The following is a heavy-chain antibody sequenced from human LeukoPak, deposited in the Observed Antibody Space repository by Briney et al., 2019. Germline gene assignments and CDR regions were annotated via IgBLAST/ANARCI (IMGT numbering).Heavy chain of an antibody. V-gene: IGHV3-7*01. CDR1: GFTFSNYW. CDR2: IKQVGSEK. J-gene: IGHJ4*02. CDR3: AREPRVIGTTMVKATVDY. D-gene: IGHD5-18*01. Sequence: GGSLRLSCAASGFTFSNYWMSWVRQAPGKGLEWVASIKQVGSEKYCVDSVKGRFTISRDNAKTSLYLQMNSLRAEDTAVYYCAREPRVIGTTMVKATVDYWGQGTLVTVSS.